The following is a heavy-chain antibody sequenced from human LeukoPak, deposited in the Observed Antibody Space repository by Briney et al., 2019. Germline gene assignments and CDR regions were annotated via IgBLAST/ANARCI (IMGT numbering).Heavy chain of an antibody. Sequence: PGGTLRLSCAASGFTFSSYGMSWVRQAPGKGLEWVSAIGGSGGSTYYADSVKGRFTISRDNSKNTLYLQMNSLRAEDTAVYYCXXXXXSGWYSAGHNWFDPWGQGTLVTVSS. CDR1: GFTFSSYG. D-gene: IGHD6-19*01. CDR3: XXXXXSGWYSAGHNWFDP. CDR2: IGGSGGST. V-gene: IGHV3-23*01. J-gene: IGHJ5*02.